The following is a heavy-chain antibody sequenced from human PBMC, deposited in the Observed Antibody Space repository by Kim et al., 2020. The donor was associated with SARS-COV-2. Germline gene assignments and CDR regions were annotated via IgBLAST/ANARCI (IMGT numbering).Heavy chain of an antibody. Sequence: GGSLRLSCAASGFTVSSNYMSWVRQAPGKGLEWVSVIYSGGSTYYADSVKGRFTISRDNSKNTLYLQMNSLRAEDTAVYYCARRYIGPQGAFDYWGQGTLVTVSS. J-gene: IGHJ4*02. CDR1: GFTVSSNY. CDR2: IYSGGST. D-gene: IGHD2-2*02. V-gene: IGHV3-53*01. CDR3: ARRYIGPQGAFDY.